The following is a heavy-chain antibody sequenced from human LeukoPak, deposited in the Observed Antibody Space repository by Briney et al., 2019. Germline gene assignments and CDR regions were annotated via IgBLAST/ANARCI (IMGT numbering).Heavy chain of an antibody. D-gene: IGHD3-22*01. Sequence: GGSLRLSCAASGFTFSSYWMSWVRQAPGKGLEWVSHISSSGSTIYNADSVKGRFAISRDNAKNSLYLQMNSLRAEDTAVHYCARPGDYYDSSGYYRFEYWGQGTLVTVSS. CDR3: ARPGDYYDSSGYYRFEY. J-gene: IGHJ4*02. CDR2: ISSSGSTI. CDR1: GFTFSSYW. V-gene: IGHV3-48*04.